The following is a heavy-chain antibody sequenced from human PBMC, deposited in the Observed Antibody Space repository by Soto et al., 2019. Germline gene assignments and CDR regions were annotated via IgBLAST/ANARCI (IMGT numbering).Heavy chain of an antibody. D-gene: IGHD2-2*01. CDR3: AKGTWYQLLPFSYFDY. V-gene: IGHV3-9*01. J-gene: IGHJ4*02. CDR2: ISWNSGSI. Sequence: EVQLVESGGGLVQPGRSLRLSCAASGFTFDDYAMHWVRQAPGKGLEWVSGISWNSGSIGYADSVKRRFTIARDNANNSLSLQMNSLRAEDPDLYYCAKGTWYQLLPFSYFDYWGQGTLVTVSS. CDR1: GFTFDDYA.